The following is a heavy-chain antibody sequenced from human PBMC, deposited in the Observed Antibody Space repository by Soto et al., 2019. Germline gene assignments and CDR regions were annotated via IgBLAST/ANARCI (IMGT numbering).Heavy chain of an antibody. D-gene: IGHD2-15*01. V-gene: IGHV1-18*01. CDR1: GYTFTSYD. CDR2: ISAYNGNI. CDR3: AVYCSGGSCPGMDV. Sequence: ASVKVSCKASGYTFTSYDINWVRQATGQGLEWMGWISAYNGNINYAQKLQGRVTMTTDTSTSTAYMELRSLRSDDTAVYYCAVYCSGGSCPGMDVWGQGTTVTVSS. J-gene: IGHJ6*02.